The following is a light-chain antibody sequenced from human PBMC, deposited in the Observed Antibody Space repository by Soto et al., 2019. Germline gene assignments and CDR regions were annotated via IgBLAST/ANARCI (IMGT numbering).Light chain of an antibody. J-gene: IGKJ2*01. V-gene: IGKV1-5*03. Sequence: DIQMTQSPSTLSASIGDRVTITCRASQSISTRLAWYQQKPGKAPKLLIYKASSLESGVPTRFSCSGSGTEFTLTISSLQPDDFATYYCQQYHSQYTFGQGTKLEIK. CDR2: KAS. CDR1: QSISTR. CDR3: QQYHSQYT.